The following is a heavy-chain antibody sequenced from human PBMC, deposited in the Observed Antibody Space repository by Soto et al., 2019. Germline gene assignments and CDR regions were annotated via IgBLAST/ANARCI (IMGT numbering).Heavy chain of an antibody. CDR2: IYYSGST. Sequence: SGTLSLTCIVPGGSISSGGYSWSRIRQPPGKGLEWIGYIYYSGSTNYNPSLKSRVTISVDTSKNQFSLKLSSVTAADTAVYYCARDGKGYCSGGSCYGYYYGMDVWGQGTTVTVSS. D-gene: IGHD2-15*01. J-gene: IGHJ6*02. CDR1: GGSISSGGYS. CDR3: ARDGKGYCSGGSCYGYYYGMDV. V-gene: IGHV4-61*08.